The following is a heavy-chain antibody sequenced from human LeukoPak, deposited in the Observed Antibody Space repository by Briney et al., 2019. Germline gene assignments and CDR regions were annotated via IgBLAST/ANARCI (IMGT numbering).Heavy chain of an antibody. CDR2: IYYSGST. J-gene: IGHJ4*02. CDR1: GGSISSSSYY. CDR3: ARRSYGFPFDY. D-gene: IGHD5-18*01. Sequence: PSETLSLTCTVSGGSISSSSYYWGWIRQPPGKGLEWIGSIYYSGSTYYNPSLKSRVTISVDTSKNQFSLKLSSVTAADTAVYYCARRSYGFPFDYWGQGTLVTVSS. V-gene: IGHV4-39*07.